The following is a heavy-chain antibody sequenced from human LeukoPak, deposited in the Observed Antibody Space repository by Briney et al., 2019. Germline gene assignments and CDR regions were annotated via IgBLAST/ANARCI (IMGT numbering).Heavy chain of an antibody. CDR2: IWYDGSNR. J-gene: IGHJ4*02. V-gene: IGHV3-33*01. CDR1: GFSFSDYG. Sequence: GGSLRLSCAASGFSFSDYGMHWVRQAPGKGPEWVAFIWYDGSNRYYADSVKGRFTISRDNSKNTLYLQMGSLRAEDTAVYYCARVALSGNNYGCYFDYWGQGTLVTVSS. CDR3: ARVALSGNNYGCYFDY. D-gene: IGHD5-18*01.